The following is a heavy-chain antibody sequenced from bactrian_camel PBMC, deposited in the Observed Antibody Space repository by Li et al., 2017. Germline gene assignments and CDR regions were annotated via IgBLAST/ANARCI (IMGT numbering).Heavy chain of an antibody. Sequence: VQLVESGGGSVQAGGSLRLSCATSGFTFGSYGMSWVRQAPGKGLEWVSGIYSDGSSTYYADSVKGRFTISRDGAKNTLYLQMNGLKPEDTAMYYCAARDPYDYYSGSWCSFISNRGYWGQGTQVTVS. CDR3: AARDPYDYYSGSWCSFISNRGY. V-gene: IGHV3S6*01. CDR1: GFTFGSYG. D-gene: IGHD3*01. CDR2: IYSDGSST. J-gene: IGHJ6*01.